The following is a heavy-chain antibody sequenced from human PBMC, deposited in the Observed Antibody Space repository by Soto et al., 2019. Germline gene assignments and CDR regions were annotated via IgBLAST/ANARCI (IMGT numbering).Heavy chain of an antibody. CDR2: IYYSGTT. Sequence: PSETLSPTCTVSGGTITTGGHFWSWIRQYPGKGLEWIGYIYYSGTTHYNPSLKSRVTISIDTSKNQFSLNLSSVTAADTAVYYCARVVSGSYLDYWGQGTLVTVSS. D-gene: IGHD1-26*01. CDR1: GGTITTGGHF. J-gene: IGHJ4*02. CDR3: ARVVSGSYLDY. V-gene: IGHV4-31*03.